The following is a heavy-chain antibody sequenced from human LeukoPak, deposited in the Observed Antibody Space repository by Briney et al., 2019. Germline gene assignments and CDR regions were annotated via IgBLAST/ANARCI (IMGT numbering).Heavy chain of an antibody. CDR3: ASLGPAYDSSGLDY. Sequence: PGGSLRLSCAASGFTFSSYSMNWVRQAPGKGLEWVSYISSSSSSTLYYADSVKGRFTISRDNAKNSLYLQMNSLRAEDTAVYYCASLGPAYDSSGLDYWGQGTLVTVSS. V-gene: IGHV3-48*04. J-gene: IGHJ4*02. D-gene: IGHD3-22*01. CDR2: ISSSSSSTL. CDR1: GFTFSSYS.